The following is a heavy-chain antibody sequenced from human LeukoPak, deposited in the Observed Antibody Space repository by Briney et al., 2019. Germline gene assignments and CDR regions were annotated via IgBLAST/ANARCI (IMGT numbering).Heavy chain of an antibody. CDR1: GFTFSSYS. CDR3: ARGHYDFWSGYPNWFDP. J-gene: IGHJ5*02. CDR2: ISSSSSYI. Sequence: GGSLRLSCAASGFTFSSYSMNWVRQAPGKGLEWVSSISSSSSYIYYADSVKGRFTISRDNAKNSLYLQMNSLRAEDTAVYYCARGHYDFWSGYPNWFDPWGQGTLVTVSS. D-gene: IGHD3-3*01. V-gene: IGHV3-21*01.